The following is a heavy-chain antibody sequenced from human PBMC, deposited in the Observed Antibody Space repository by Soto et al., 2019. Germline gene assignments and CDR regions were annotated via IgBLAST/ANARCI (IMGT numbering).Heavy chain of an antibody. CDR3: ARDEVLCDGGRCYRVSKDF. Sequence: PGGSLRLSCAASGFTVSSKYMSWVRQAPGKGLEWVSLIQSGGPTYYADSVKGRFTISRDTSENTLHLQMDSLRAEDTAVYYCARDEVLCDGGRCYRVSKDFRSKGTTVPVSA. J-gene: IGHJ6*04. CDR2: IQSGGPT. V-gene: IGHV3-66*01. CDR1: GFTVSSKY. D-gene: IGHD2-15*01.